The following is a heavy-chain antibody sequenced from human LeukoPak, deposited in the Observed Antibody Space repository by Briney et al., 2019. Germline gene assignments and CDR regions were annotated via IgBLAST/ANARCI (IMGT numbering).Heavy chain of an antibody. J-gene: IGHJ4*02. CDR2: LSYDGSKE. CDR3: ARDQSVRSGFYESLDY. V-gene: IGHV3-30-3*01. CDR1: GFTFSIYH. Sequence: PGGSLRLSCAASGFTFSIYHIHWVRQAPGKGLEWVAVLSYDGSKEYYADSVKGRFTISRDNSKNTLYLQMNSLRDEDTAVYYCARDQSVRSGFYESLDYWGQGTLVTVSS. D-gene: IGHD5/OR15-5a*01.